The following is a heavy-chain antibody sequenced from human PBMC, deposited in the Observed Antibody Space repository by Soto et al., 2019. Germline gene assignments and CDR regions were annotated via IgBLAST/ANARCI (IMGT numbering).Heavy chain of an antibody. CDR2: IYYSGST. CDR1: GGSISSSSYY. J-gene: IGHJ4*02. CDR3: ARGGFSSGWYPFDY. V-gene: IGHV4-39*07. D-gene: IGHD6-19*01. Sequence: QLQLQESGPGLVKPSETLSLTCTVSGGSISSSSYYWGWIRQPPGKGLEWIGSIYYSGSTNYNPSLKTRVTISVDTSKNQFSLKLSSVTAADTAVYYCARGGFSSGWYPFDYWGQGTLVTVSS.